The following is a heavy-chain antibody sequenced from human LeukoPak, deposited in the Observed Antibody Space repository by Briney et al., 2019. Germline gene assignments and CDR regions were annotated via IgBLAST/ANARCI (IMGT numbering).Heavy chain of an antibody. Sequence: GGSLRLSCAASGFTFSNYAMSWVRQAPAGGLEWVSSLRGGGETFYADSVKGRFTLSRDDSRNTVYLQLNNLRVEDTAVYYCAKASWVSNVDAVLWGQGTLVTVSS. V-gene: IGHV3-23*01. J-gene: IGHJ4*02. CDR1: GFTFSNYA. CDR3: AKASWVSNVDAVL. D-gene: IGHD1-1*01. CDR2: LRGGGET.